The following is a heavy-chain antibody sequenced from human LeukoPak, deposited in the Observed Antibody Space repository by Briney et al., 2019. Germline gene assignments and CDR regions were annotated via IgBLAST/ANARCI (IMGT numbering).Heavy chain of an antibody. Sequence: SETLSLTCTVSAGSISSSSYYWRWIRQHPGKGLEWIGSIYYSGSTYYNPSLKSRVTISVDTSKNQFSLKLSSVTAADTAVYYTRTRGGMITFGGVIVPYYFDYWGQGTLVTVSS. CDR3: RTRGGMITFGGVIVPYYFDY. D-gene: IGHD3-16*02. V-gene: IGHV4-39*01. J-gene: IGHJ4*01. CDR1: AGSISSSSYY. CDR2: IYYSGST.